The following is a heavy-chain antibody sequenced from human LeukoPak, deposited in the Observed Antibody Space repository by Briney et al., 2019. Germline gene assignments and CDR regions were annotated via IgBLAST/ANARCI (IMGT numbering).Heavy chain of an antibody. CDR3: ARKDSSSWYTGDY. V-gene: IGHV3-30-3*01. Sequence: GGSLRLSCAASGFTFNSYAMHWFRQAPGKGLNGWAVISSDGSNKYYADSVKGRFTISRDNSKNTLYLQMNSLRAEDTAVYYCARKDSSSWYTGDYWGQGTLVTVSS. CDR1: GFTFNSYA. CDR2: ISSDGSNK. J-gene: IGHJ4*02. D-gene: IGHD6-13*01.